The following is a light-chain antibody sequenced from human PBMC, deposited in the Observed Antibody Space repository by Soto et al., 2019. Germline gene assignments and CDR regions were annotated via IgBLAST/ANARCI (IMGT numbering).Light chain of an antibody. V-gene: IGKV3-15*01. CDR2: GAS. Sequence: EIVMTQSPATLSVSPGERATLSCRASQSVTYSLAWYQQKPGQPPRLLIYGASTRATGVPARFSGSGSGTEFTLTISSLQSEDFAVYYCQQYNNWPPWTFGQGTKVEIK. CDR1: QSVTYS. CDR3: QQYNNWPPWT. J-gene: IGKJ1*01.